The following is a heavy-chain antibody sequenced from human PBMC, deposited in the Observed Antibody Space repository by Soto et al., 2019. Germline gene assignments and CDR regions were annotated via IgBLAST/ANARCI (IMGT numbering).Heavy chain of an antibody. Sequence: EVQLLESGGGLVQPGGSLRLSGAASGFTFSNYAMNWVRQAPVKGLEWVSVISGSGDSTYHADSVKGRFTISRDNSKNTLYLQMTSLRAEDTAVYYCARRGSGSYYDYWGQGTLVTVSS. CDR2: ISGSGDST. D-gene: IGHD1-26*01. CDR3: ARRGSGSYYDY. CDR1: GFTFSNYA. J-gene: IGHJ4*02. V-gene: IGHV3-23*01.